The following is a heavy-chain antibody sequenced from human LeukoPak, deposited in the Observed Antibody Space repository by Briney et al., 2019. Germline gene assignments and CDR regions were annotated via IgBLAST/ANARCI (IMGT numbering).Heavy chain of an antibody. CDR2: ISGSGGST. CDR1: GFTFSDYY. CDR3: ARGLQIFDY. J-gene: IGHJ4*02. Sequence: PGGSLRLSCAASGFTFSDYYMSWIRQVPGKGLEWVSAISGSGGSTYYADSVKGRFTISRDNSKNTLYLQMNSLRAEDTAVYYCARGLQIFDYWGQGTLVTVSS. V-gene: IGHV3-23*01.